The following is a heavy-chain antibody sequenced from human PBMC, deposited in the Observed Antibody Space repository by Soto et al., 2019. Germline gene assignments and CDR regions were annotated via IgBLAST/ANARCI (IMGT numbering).Heavy chain of an antibody. CDR3: AKDPIVGATDLYYFDY. V-gene: IGHV3-23*01. CDR1: GFPFSSYA. D-gene: IGHD1-26*01. CDR2: ISGSGGST. J-gene: IGHJ4*02. Sequence: GGSLNLSCAASGFPFSSYAMSWVRQAPGKGLEWVSAISGSGGSTYYADSVKGRFTIPRDNSKNTLYLQMNSLRAEDTAVYYCAKDPIVGATDLYYFDYWGQGTLVTVSS.